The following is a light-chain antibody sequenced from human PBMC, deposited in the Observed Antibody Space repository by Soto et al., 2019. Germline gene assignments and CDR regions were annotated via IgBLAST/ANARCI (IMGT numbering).Light chain of an antibody. Sequence: SVPTQPPSASGCPGQSVAISRTGTRRDVGGYIFVSWYQQHPGKVPKLIIYDVNKRPSGVPDRFSGSKYGNTASLTVSGLQAEDEGDYYCVSFAGGTYVFGTGTKVTVL. J-gene: IGLJ1*01. CDR3: VSFAGGTYV. V-gene: IGLV2-8*01. CDR2: DVN. CDR1: RRDVGGYIF.